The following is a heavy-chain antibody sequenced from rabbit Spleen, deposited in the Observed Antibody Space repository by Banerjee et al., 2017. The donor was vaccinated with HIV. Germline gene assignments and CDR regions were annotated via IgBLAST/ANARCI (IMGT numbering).Heavy chain of an antibody. J-gene: IGHJ6*01. CDR3: ARDTSRGFSSYGMDL. CDR1: GVSFSGNSY. D-gene: IGHD1-1*01. CDR2: IDTGSSGFT. Sequence: QSLEESGGDLVKPGASLTLTCIASGVSFSGNSYMCWVRQAPGKGLEWIACIDTGSSGFTYFASWAKGRVTSSKTASTAVTLQMASLTAADTATYFCARDTSRGFSSYGMDLWGPGTLVTVS. V-gene: IGHV1S40*01.